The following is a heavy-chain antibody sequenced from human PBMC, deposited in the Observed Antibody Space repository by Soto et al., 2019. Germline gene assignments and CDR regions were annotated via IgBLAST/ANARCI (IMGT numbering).Heavy chain of an antibody. Sequence: GGSLRLSCVVSGLAFSTYRMSWVRQAPGKGLEWVANINQDGSESYYVDSVKGRFTISRDNAKNSLYLQMTSLRADDTAVYYCARALGQGDIVVVPAALGAFDYWGQGTLVTVSS. V-gene: IGHV3-7*01. D-gene: IGHD2-2*01. CDR1: GLAFSTYR. J-gene: IGHJ4*02. CDR2: INQDGSES. CDR3: ARALGQGDIVVVPAALGAFDY.